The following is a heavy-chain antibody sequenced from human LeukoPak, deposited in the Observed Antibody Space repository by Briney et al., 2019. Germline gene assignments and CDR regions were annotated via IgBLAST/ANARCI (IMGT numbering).Heavy chain of an antibody. V-gene: IGHV3-48*01. CDR1: GFTFSSYS. CDR2: ISNSSSTI. D-gene: IGHD4-11*01. J-gene: IGHJ6*03. CDR3: ARAPYSNYIYYYYYMDV. Sequence: GRSLRLSCAASGFTFSSYSMNWVRQAPGKGLEWVSYISNSSSTIYYADSVKGRFTISRDNAKNSVYLQMNSLRAEDTAVYYCARAPYSNYIYYYYYMDVWGKGTTVTVSS.